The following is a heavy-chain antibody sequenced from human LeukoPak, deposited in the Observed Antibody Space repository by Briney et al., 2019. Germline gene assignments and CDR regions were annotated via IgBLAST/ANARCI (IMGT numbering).Heavy chain of an antibody. D-gene: IGHD3-16*01. CDR1: GFTFSIYN. J-gene: IGHJ5*02. V-gene: IGHV3-48*01. CDR3: AKDDNYIRFSS. CDR2: ISSYSTTI. Sequence: GGSLRLSCAASGFTFSIYNMNWVRQAPGKGLEWISYISSYSTTIYYADSVKGRFTISRDNAKNSLYLQMNSLRAEDTAVYYCAKDDNYIRFSSWGQGTLVTVSS.